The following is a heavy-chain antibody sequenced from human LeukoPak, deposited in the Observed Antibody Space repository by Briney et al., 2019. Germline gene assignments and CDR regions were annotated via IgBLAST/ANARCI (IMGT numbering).Heavy chain of an antibody. V-gene: IGHV1-8*01. Sequence: ASVKVSCTASGYTFTSYDINWVRQATGQGLEWMGWMNPNSGNTGYAQKFQGRVTMTRNTSIRTAYMELSSLRSEDTAVYYCARGLGSSWFPDWFDPWGQGTLVTVSS. CDR2: MNPNSGNT. D-gene: IGHD6-13*01. J-gene: IGHJ5*02. CDR1: GYTFTSYD. CDR3: ARGLGSSWFPDWFDP.